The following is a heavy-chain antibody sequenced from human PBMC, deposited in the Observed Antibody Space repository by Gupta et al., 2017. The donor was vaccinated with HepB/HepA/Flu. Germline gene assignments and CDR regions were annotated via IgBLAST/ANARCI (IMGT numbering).Heavy chain of an antibody. D-gene: IGHD5-12*01. J-gene: IGHJ5*01. CDR2: LNPNSGGT. V-gene: IGHV1-2*02. CDR1: GYRFTDYY. Sequence: QVQLVQSGTEVKKPGASVRVSCKASGYRFTDYYLHWVRQAPGHGLEWMGWLNPNSGGTNYAQKFQGRATLTRDTSISTAYMEVNTLKSDDTAIYYCARGTRRGGNIVPFDFWGQGTLVTVSS. CDR3: ARGTRRGGNIVPFDF.